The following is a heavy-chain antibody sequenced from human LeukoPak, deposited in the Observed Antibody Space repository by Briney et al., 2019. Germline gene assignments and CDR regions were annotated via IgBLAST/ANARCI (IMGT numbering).Heavy chain of an antibody. J-gene: IGHJ5*02. D-gene: IGHD3/OR15-3a*01. CDR1: GYTFTGYY. V-gene: IGHV1-2*06. Sequence: GASVKVSCKASGYTFTGYYIHWLRQAPGQGLEWMGRINPNSGGTNYAQKFQGRVTMTRDTSISTAYMGLSRLKSDDTAVYYCARVGVDLWFDPWGQGTLVTVSS. CDR3: ARVGVDLWFDP. CDR2: INPNSGGT.